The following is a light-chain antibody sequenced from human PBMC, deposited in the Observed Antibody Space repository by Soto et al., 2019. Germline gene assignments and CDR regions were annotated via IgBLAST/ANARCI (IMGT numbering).Light chain of an antibody. Sequence: EIVLTQSPGTLSLSPGERATLSCRASQSVTNSFLAWYQTKPGQAPRLLIYGASRRATGIPDRVTGSGSGTDFTLTISRLEPEDFAVYYCQQYVSSPWAFGQGTKVDIK. V-gene: IGKV3-20*01. CDR1: QSVTNSF. CDR2: GAS. CDR3: QQYVSSPWA. J-gene: IGKJ1*01.